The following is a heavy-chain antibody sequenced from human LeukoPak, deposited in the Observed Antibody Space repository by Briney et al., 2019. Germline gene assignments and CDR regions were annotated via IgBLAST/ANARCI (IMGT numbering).Heavy chain of an antibody. Sequence: GGSLRLSCAASGFTFSSYSMNWVRQAPGEGLEWVSYISSSSTYIYYADSVKGRFTISRDNAKNSLYLQMNSLRAEDTAVYYCAREIVGGTSYWGQGTLVTVSS. D-gene: IGHD1-26*01. CDR1: GFTFSSYS. V-gene: IGHV3-21*01. CDR2: ISSSSTYI. J-gene: IGHJ4*02. CDR3: AREIVGGTSY.